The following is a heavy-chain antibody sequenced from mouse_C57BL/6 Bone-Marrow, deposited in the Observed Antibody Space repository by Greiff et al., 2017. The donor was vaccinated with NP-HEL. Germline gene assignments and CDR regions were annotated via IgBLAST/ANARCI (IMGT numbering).Heavy chain of an antibody. CDR1: GFNIKDYY. D-gene: IGHD2-14*01. CDR2: IDPEDGAT. Sequence: VQLQQSGAELVRPGASVKLSCTASGFNIKDYYMHWVKQRPEQGLEWIGRIDPEDGATEYAPKFPGKATMTADTSSTTAYLQLSSLTAEDTAGYYCTTGGVRRDWYFDVWGTGTTVTVSS. CDR3: TTGGVRRDWYFDV. V-gene: IGHV14-1*01. J-gene: IGHJ1*03.